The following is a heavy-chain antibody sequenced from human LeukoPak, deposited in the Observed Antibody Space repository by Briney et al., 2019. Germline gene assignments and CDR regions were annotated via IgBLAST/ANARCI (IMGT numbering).Heavy chain of an antibody. CDR1: GYTFTSYG. CDR2: IIPIFGTA. J-gene: IGHJ5*02. V-gene: IGHV1-69*06. Sequence: SVKVSCKASGYTFTSYGISWVRQAPGQGLEWMGGIIPIFGTANYAQKFQGRVTITADKSTSTAYMELSRLTSNVTAVYYCARSKLGEVAAKFDTWGQGTLVTVSS. CDR3: ARSKLGEVAAKFDT. D-gene: IGHD3-16*01.